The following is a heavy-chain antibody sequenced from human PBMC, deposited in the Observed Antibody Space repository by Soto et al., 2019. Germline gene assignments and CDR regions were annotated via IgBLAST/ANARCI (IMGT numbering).Heavy chain of an antibody. V-gene: IGHV3-30*18. D-gene: IGHD3-16*02. J-gene: IGHJ5*02. Sequence: LRLSCAASGFTFSSYGMHWVRQAPGKGLEWVAVISYDGSNKYYADSVKGRFTISRDNSKNTLYLQMNSLRAEDTAVYYCAKAIVDNWFDPWGQGTLVTVSS. CDR2: ISYDGSNK. CDR3: AKAIVDNWFDP. CDR1: GFTFSSYG.